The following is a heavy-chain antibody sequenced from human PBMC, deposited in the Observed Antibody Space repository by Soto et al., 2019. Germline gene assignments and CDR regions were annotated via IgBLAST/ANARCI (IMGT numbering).Heavy chain of an antibody. V-gene: IGHV4-4*07. J-gene: IGHJ5*02. CDR2: NYSSRNT. D-gene: IGHD3-3*01. CDR3: ARGQRFSDWFDP. Sequence: QVHLQESGPGLVKPSETLSLTCSVSGGTISGYYWTWIRHPAGKGLEWIGRNYSSRNTKYNPSLQSRVTMSLDTSKNQSSLRLTSVTAADTAVYYCARGQRFSDWFDPWGQGTLVTVSS. CDR1: GGTISGYY.